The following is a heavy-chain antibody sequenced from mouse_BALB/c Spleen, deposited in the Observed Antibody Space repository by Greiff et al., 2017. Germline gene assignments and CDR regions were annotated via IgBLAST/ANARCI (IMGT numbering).Heavy chain of an antibody. CDR2: INPSTGYT. Sequence: QVQLQQSGAELAKPGASVKMSCKASGYTFTSYWMHWVKQRPGQGLEWIGYINPSTGYTEYNQKFKDKATLTADKSSSTAYMQLSSLTSEDSAVYYCARRGQGYYAMDYWGQGTSVTVSS. D-gene: IGHD3-3*01. CDR3: ARRGQGYYAMDY. CDR1: GYTFTSYW. V-gene: IGHV1-7*01. J-gene: IGHJ4*01.